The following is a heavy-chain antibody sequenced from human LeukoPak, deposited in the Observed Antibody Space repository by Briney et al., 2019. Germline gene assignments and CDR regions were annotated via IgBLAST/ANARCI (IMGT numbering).Heavy chain of an antibody. CDR1: GYTFTGYY. Sequence: GASVTVSCTASGYTFTGYYMHWVRQAPGQGLEWMGWINPNSGGTNYAQKFQGWVTMTRDTSISTAYMELSRLRSDDTAVYYCARAIMDSSSSLDYWGQGTLVTVSS. D-gene: IGHD6-6*01. CDR2: INPNSGGT. V-gene: IGHV1-2*04. CDR3: ARAIMDSSSSLDY. J-gene: IGHJ4*02.